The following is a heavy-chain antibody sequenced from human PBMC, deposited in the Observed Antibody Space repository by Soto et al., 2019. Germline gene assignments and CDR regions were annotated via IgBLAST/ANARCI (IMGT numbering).Heavy chain of an antibody. V-gene: IGHV4-31*03. J-gene: IGHJ4*02. CDR2: IYYSGST. Sequence: QVQLQESGPGLVKPSQTLSLTCTVSGGSISSGGYYWSWIRQHPGKGLEWIGYIYYSGSTYYNPSLKRRVTISVDTSKNQFSLKLRSVTAADTAVYYCARSSTSATYFDYWGQGTLVTVSS. D-gene: IGHD2-2*01. CDR1: GGSISSGGYY. CDR3: ARSSTSATYFDY.